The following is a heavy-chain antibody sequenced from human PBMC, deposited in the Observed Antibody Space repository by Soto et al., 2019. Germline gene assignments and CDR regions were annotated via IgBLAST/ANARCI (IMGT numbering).Heavy chain of an antibody. CDR3: ARSIAARPYNWFDP. V-gene: IGHV4-59*08. J-gene: IGHJ5*02. CDR1: GGSISSYY. CDR2: IYYSGST. Sequence: QVQLQESGPGLVKPSETLSLTCTVSGGSISSYYWSWLRQPPGKGLEWIGYIYYSGSTNDNPSLKSRVTISVDTSKNQFSLKLSSVPAADMAVYYCARSIAARPYNWFDPWGQGTLVTVSS. D-gene: IGHD6-6*01.